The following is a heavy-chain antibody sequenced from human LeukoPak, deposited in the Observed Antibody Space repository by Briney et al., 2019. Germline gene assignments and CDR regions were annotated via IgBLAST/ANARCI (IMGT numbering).Heavy chain of an antibody. CDR1: GFTFITYS. D-gene: IGHD4-17*01. J-gene: IGHJ3*02. CDR3: ARGEDDYGRNAFDI. Sequence: PGGSLRLSCAASGFTFITYSRNWVRQAPGKGLEGVSYISSGSSNIYYADSVKGRFTISRDNAKNSLYLQINSLRAEDTAVYYCARGEDDYGRNAFDIWGQGTMVTVSS. V-gene: IGHV3-48*01. CDR2: ISSGSSNI.